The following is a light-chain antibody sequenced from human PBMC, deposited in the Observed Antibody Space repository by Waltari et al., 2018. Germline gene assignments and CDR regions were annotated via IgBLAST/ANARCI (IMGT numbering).Light chain of an antibody. J-gene: IGKJ2*03. Sequence: IQMTQSPSSLSASVGDRVTLTCRSSQGINSYLAWYQQKPGKAPKLLIYKASSLGSGVPSRFSGSGSGTDFTLIISSLQPEDFATYYCQQYNSVPFSFGQGAKVEI. V-gene: IGKV1-13*02. CDR2: KAS. CDR1: QGINSY. CDR3: QQYNSVPFS.